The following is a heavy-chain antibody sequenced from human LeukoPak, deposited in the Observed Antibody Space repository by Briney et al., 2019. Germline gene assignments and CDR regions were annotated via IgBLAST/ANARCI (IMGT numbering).Heavy chain of an antibody. J-gene: IGHJ3*02. CDR1: DFSVSNHY. CDR2: ISGSSSYI. D-gene: IGHD6-13*01. Sequence: GGSLRLSCEDSDFSVSNHYMSWVRQAPGKGLEWVSSISGSSSYIYYADSVKGRFTISRDNAKNSLYLQMNSLRAEDTAVYYCARARYSSKPRAFDIWGQGTMVTVSS. V-gene: IGHV3-21*01. CDR3: ARARYSSKPRAFDI.